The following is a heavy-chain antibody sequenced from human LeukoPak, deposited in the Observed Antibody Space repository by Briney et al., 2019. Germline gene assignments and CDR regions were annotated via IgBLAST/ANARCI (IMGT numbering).Heavy chain of an antibody. CDR2: IWYDGSNK. CDR1: GFTFSSYG. Sequence: GGSLRLSCAASGFTFSSYGMHWVRQAPGKGLEWVAVIWYDGSNKYYADSVKGRFTISRDNSKNTLYLQTNSLRAEDTAVYYCARDGASGVNYVWGSYRPKTFDYWGQGTLVTVSS. D-gene: IGHD3-16*02. J-gene: IGHJ4*02. V-gene: IGHV3-33*01. CDR3: ARDGASGVNYVWGSYRPKTFDY.